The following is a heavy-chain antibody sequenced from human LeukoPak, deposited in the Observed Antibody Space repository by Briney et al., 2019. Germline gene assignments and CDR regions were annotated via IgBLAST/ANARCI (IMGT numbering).Heavy chain of an antibody. Sequence: PGGSLRLSCAASGFTFSSYSMNWVRQVPGKGLEWVSYISSSSSTIYYADSVKGRFTISRDNAKNSLYLQMNSLRDEDTAVYYCARGSSSWYPGWFDPWGQGTLVTVSS. CDR3: ARGSSSWYPGWFDP. CDR1: GFTFSSYS. V-gene: IGHV3-48*02. J-gene: IGHJ5*02. D-gene: IGHD6-13*01. CDR2: ISSSSSTI.